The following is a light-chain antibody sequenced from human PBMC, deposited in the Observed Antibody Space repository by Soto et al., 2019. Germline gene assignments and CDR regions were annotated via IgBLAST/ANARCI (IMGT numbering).Light chain of an antibody. J-gene: IGKJ1*01. CDR1: QSVTKS. CDR2: GAS. V-gene: IGKV3-11*01. CDR3: QQRSNWWT. Sequence: EIVLTQSPGTLSLSPGERATLSCRASQSVTKSLAWYQQKPGQAPRLLISGASTRATGIPDRVSGSGSGTDFTLTISSLEPEDFAVYYCQQRSNWWTFGQGTKVDI.